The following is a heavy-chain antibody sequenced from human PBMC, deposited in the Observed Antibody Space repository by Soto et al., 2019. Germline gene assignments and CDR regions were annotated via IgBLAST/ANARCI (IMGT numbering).Heavy chain of an antibody. CDR2: ISGSGGST. D-gene: IGHD6-19*01. CDR3: TSRNSGWYFDY. J-gene: IGHJ4*02. CDR1: GFTFSSYA. V-gene: IGHV3-23*01. Sequence: EVQLLESGGGLVQPGGSLRLSCTASGFTFSSYAMNWVRQAPGKGLELVSVISGSGGSTYYADSVKGRFTISRDNSKNKLYLQMTSLRAEDTTVYYCTSRNSGWYFDYWGQGTLVTVSS.